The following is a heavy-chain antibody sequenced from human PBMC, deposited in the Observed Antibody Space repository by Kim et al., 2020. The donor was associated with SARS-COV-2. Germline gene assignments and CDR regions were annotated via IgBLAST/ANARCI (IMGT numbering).Heavy chain of an antibody. V-gene: IGHV4-34*01. J-gene: IGHJ4*02. Sequence: SETLSLTCAVYGGSFSGYYWSWIRQPPGKGLEWIGEINHSGSTNYNPSLKNRATISVDTSKNQFSLKLSSVTAADTAVYYCARVPYGDYRTFDYWGQGTQVTVS. CDR2: INHSGST. CDR1: GGSFSGYY. CDR3: ARVPYGDYRTFDY. D-gene: IGHD4-17*01.